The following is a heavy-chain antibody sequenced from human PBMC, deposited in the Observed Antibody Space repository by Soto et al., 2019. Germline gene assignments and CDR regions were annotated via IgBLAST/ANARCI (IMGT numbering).Heavy chain of an antibody. D-gene: IGHD5-12*01. CDR1: GFSLSTIY. V-gene: IGHV3-53*01. CDR2: IYGGAST. J-gene: IGHJ6*02. CDR3: ATFPPKFCSCPNCYDRDV. Sequence: EVQLVESGGGLIQPGGSLRLSCAASGFSLSTIYMSWVRQTPGKGLEWVSLIYGGASTYYADSVKGRFTVSRDKSTNTLSLQMNSLRAEDTAVYYCATFPPKFCSCPNCYDRDVWGQGTTVIVSS.